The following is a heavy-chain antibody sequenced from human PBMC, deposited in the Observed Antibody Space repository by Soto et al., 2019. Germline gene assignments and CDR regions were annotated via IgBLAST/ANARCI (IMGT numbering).Heavy chain of an antibody. Sequence: SETLSLTCTVSSGSINNDYYYWSWIRQPPGRGLEWIGYIYYNGRTYYNPSLKSRLVISLDISKDQFSLRLTSVTAADTAVYYCARGGAITDFYFDSWGQGTLVTV. V-gene: IGHV4-30-4*01. D-gene: IGHD3-16*01. J-gene: IGHJ4*02. CDR1: SGSINNDYYY. CDR2: IYYNGRT. CDR3: ARGGAITDFYFDS.